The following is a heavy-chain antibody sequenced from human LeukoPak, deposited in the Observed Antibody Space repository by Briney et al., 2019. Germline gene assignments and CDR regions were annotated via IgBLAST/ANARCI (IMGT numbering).Heavy chain of an antibody. CDR1: GFTFSSYA. V-gene: IGHV3-23*01. CDR3: ARALSQQLIRYSQD. J-gene: IGHJ1*01. CDR2: ISGSGGST. D-gene: IGHD1-1*01. Sequence: GGSLRLSRAASGFTFSSYAMSWVRQAPGKGLEWVSAISGSGGSTYYADSVKGRFTISRDNSKNTLYLQMNSLRADDTAVYYCARALSQQLIRYSQDWGQGTLVTVSS.